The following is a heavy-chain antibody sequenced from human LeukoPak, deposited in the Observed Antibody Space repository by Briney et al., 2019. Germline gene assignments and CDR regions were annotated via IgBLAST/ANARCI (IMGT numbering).Heavy chain of an antibody. CDR3: ARDSWFDP. CDR1: GFTFSNYW. Sequence: GGSLRLSCAASGFTFSNYWMAWVRQAPGRGMEWVASIKPDGSVIYYGDSVKGRFTLSRDNTKNSLYLQMNSLRAEDTAVYYCARDSWFDPWGQGTLVTASS. J-gene: IGHJ5*02. CDR2: IKPDGSVI. V-gene: IGHV3-7*01.